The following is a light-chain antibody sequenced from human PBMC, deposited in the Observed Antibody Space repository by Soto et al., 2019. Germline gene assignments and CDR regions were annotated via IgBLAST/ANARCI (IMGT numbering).Light chain of an antibody. CDR1: QSIGSR. Sequence: DIQMTQSPSTLSASVGDRVTITCRASQSIGSRLAWYQQKPGKAPKLLIFGASILESGVPSRFSGSGSGTACTLTISSLQPDDFATYYCQQYNSDLWTFGPGTKVEIK. CDR3: QQYNSDLWT. V-gene: IGKV1-5*01. CDR2: GAS. J-gene: IGKJ1*01.